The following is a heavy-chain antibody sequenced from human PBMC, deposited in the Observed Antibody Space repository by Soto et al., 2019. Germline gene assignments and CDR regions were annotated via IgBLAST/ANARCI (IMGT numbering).Heavy chain of an antibody. Sequence: EVQLVESGGGLVQPGGSLRLSCAASGFTFSSQWLHWVRQAPGKGLVWISRINNDGTSTNYADSVKGRFTVSRDNAKKTMSRQMNSLRAEATAVYYCASWRGGYTYGLDHWGQGTPVTVSS. CDR2: INNDGTST. V-gene: IGHV3-74*01. D-gene: IGHD5-18*01. J-gene: IGHJ4*02. CDR3: ASWRGGYTYGLDH. CDR1: GFTFSSQW.